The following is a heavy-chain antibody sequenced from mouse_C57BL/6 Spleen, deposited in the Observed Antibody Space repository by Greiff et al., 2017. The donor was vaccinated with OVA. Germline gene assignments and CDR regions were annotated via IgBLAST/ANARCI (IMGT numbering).Heavy chain of an antibody. D-gene: IGHD2-4*01. Sequence: VQLQQPGAELVMPGASVKLSCKASGYTFTSYWMHWVKQRPGQGLEWIGEIDPSDSYTNYNQKFKGKSTLTVDKSSSTAYMQLSSLTSEDSAVYYCASYYDYDGGGFAYWGQGTLVTVSA. CDR2: IDPSDSYT. V-gene: IGHV1-69*01. CDR1: GYTFTSYW. J-gene: IGHJ3*01. CDR3: ASYYDYDGGGFAY.